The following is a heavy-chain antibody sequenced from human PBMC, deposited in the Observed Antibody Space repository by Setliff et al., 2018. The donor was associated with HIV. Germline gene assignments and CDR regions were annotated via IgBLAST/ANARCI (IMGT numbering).Heavy chain of an antibody. V-gene: IGHV3-66*02. D-gene: IGHD4-17*01. CDR2: INGGTTT. J-gene: IGHJ6*03. CDR3: ARGPTTVTNYYYYYMDV. Sequence: PGGSLRLSCVASGITVSGIYMTWVRQAPGRGLEWVSVINGGTTTYYADSVKGRFTISRDNSKNTLYLQMNSLRAEDTAVYYCARGPTTVTNYYYYYMDVWGKGTTVTVSS. CDR1: GITVSGIY.